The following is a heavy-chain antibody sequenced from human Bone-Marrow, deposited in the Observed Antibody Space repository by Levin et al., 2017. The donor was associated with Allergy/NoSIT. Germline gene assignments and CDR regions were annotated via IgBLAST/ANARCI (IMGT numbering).Heavy chain of an antibody. V-gene: IGHV1-2*02. CDR2: INPDTGST. D-gene: IGHD1-1*01. Sequence: ASVKVSCKTSGYTFTDFYIHWVRQAPGQGLEWMGWINPDTGSTTYSEKFKGRVTMTRDTSISTAYMELRGLTSDDTAVFYCAPDWNDVGLDPWGQGTLVTVSA. J-gene: IGHJ5*02. CDR1: GYTFTDFY. CDR3: APDWNDVGLDP.